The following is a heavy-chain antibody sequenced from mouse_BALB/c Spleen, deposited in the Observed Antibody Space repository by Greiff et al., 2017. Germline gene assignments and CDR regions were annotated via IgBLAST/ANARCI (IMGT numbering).Heavy chain of an antibody. J-gene: IGHJ4*01. V-gene: IGHV1-18*01. D-gene: IGHD2-2*01. CDR3: ASSPYGYEDY. CDR2: INPNNGGT. Sequence: EVQLQQSGPELVKPGASVKIPCKASGYTFTDYNMYWVKQSHGQSLEWIGDINPNNGGTIYNQKFKGKATLTVDKSSSTAYMELRSLTSEDTAVYYCASSPYGYEDYWGQGTSVTVSA. CDR1: GYTFTDYN.